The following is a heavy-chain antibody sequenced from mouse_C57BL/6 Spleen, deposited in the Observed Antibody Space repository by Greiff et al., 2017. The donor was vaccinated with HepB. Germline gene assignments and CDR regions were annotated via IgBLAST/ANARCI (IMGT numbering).Heavy chain of an antibody. Sequence: VQLQQSGAELVKPGASVKMSCKASGYTFTSYWITWVKQRPGQGLEWIGDIYPGSGSTNYNEKFKSKATLTVDTSSSTAYMQLSSLTSEDSAVYYCARSRDDGYPFDYWGQGTTLTVSS. D-gene: IGHD2-3*01. V-gene: IGHV1-55*01. CDR3: ARSRDDGYPFDY. CDR2: IYPGSGST. J-gene: IGHJ2*01. CDR1: GYTFTSYW.